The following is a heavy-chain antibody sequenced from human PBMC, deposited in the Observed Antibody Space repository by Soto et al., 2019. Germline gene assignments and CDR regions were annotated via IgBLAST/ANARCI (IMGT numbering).Heavy chain of an antibody. V-gene: IGHV4-34*01. CDR1: GGSFSGYY. D-gene: IGHD3-10*01. CDR3: ARDLKRITMVRGVPYYYYYGMDV. CDR2: INHSGST. J-gene: IGHJ6*02. Sequence: PSETLSLTCAVYGGSFSGYYWSWIRQPPGKGLEWIGEINHSGSTNYNPSLKSRVTISVDTSKNQFSLKLSSVTAADTAVYYCARDLKRITMVRGVPYYYYYGMDVWGQGTTVTVSS.